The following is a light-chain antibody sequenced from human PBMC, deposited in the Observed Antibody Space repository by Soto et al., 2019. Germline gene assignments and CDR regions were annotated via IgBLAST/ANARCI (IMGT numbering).Light chain of an antibody. CDR1: SSDVGGYNY. CDR2: EVS. Sequence: QSALTQPASVSGSPGQSITISCTGTSSDVGGYNYVSWYQQHPGKAPKLMIYEVSNRPSGVSNRFSGSKSGNTASLTISGLQAVDEADYYCSSYTSSSTLDVFGGGTKLTVL. CDR3: SSYTSSSTLDV. V-gene: IGLV2-14*01. J-gene: IGLJ2*01.